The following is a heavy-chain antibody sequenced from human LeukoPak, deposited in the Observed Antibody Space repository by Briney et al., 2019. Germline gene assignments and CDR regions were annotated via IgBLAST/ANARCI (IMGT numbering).Heavy chain of an antibody. Sequence: SETLSLTCTVSGGSISSSSYYWGWIRQPPGKGLEWIGSIYYSGSTYYNPSLKSRVTISVDKSKNQFSLKLSSVTAADTAVYYCARALRTYYDFWSGYTDYYYYMDVWGKGTTVTVSS. V-gene: IGHV4-39*07. CDR3: ARALRTYYDFWSGYTDYYYYMDV. D-gene: IGHD3-3*01. J-gene: IGHJ6*03. CDR1: GGSISSSSYY. CDR2: IYYSGST.